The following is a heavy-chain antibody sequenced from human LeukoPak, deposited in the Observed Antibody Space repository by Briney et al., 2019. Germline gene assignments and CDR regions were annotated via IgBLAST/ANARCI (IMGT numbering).Heavy chain of an antibody. J-gene: IGHJ6*03. CDR1: GFTFSSYS. D-gene: IGHD6-19*01. Sequence: GGSLRLSCAASGFTFSSYSMNWVRQAPGKGLEWVSAISGSGGSTYYADSVKGRFTISRDNSKNTLYLQMNSLRAEDTAVYYCAKEGSSGWYFAEYYYYYYMDVWGKGTTVTISS. CDR3: AKEGSSGWYFAEYYYYYYMDV. CDR2: ISGSGGST. V-gene: IGHV3-23*01.